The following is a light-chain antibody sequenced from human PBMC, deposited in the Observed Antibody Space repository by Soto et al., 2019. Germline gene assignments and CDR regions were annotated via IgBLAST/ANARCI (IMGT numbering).Light chain of an antibody. CDR1: QSVSSN. CDR2: GAS. V-gene: IGKV3-15*01. Sequence: EIVMTQSPATLSVSPVERATLSCRASQSVSSNLAWYQQKPGQAPRLLIYGASTRATGIPTRFSGSGSGTEFTLTISSLQCEDFAVYYCQQYNNWLYTFGQGTKLEIK. CDR3: QQYNNWLYT. J-gene: IGKJ2*01.